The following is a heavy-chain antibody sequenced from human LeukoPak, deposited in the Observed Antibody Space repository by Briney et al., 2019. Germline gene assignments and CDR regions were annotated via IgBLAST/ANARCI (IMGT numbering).Heavy chain of an antibody. CDR3: AKLGAYSSSWYGFFDY. V-gene: IGHV5-51*01. CDR2: IYPGGSDT. J-gene: IGHJ4*02. D-gene: IGHD6-13*01. CDR1: GYSFTSYW. Sequence: GESLKISCKGSGYSFTSYWIGWVRQMPGKGLEWMGIIYPGGSDTRYSPSFQGQVTISADKSISTAYLQWSSLKASDTAMYYCAKLGAYSSSWYGFFDYWGQGTLVAVSS.